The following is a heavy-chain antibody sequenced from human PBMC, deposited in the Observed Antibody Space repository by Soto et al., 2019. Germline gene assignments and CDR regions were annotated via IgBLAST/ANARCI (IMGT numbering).Heavy chain of an antibody. D-gene: IGHD2-2*01. J-gene: IGHJ6*02. CDR1: GHSFTSYD. CDR2: MNLNSGNT. Sequence: XSVKGSYQASGHSFTSYDITWVRQATGQGLEWMGWMNLNSGNTGYAQKFQGRVTMTRNTSISTAYMELSSLRSEDTAVYYCARELASSSGMDVWGQGTTVTVSS. CDR3: ARELASSSGMDV. V-gene: IGHV1-8*01.